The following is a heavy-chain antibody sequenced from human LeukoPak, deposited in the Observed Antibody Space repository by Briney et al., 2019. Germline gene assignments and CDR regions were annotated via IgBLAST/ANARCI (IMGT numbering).Heavy chain of an antibody. CDR2: IYYSGST. J-gene: IGHJ4*02. CDR3: ARTETDGSGIT. D-gene: IGHD3-10*01. Sequence: SETLSLTCTVSGGSISSYYWSWIRQPPGKGLEWIGYIYYSGSTNYNPSLKSRVTMSVDTSKNQFSLKLSSVTAADTAVYYCARTETDGSGITRGQGTLVTVSS. V-gene: IGHV4-59*12. CDR1: GGSISSYY.